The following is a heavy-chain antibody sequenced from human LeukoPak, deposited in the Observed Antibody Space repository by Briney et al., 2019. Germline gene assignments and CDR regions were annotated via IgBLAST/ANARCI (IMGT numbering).Heavy chain of an antibody. J-gene: IGHJ6*02. V-gene: IGHV4-4*07. Sequence: PSETLSLTCTVSGGSISSYYWSWIRQPAGKGLEWIGRIYTSGSTNYNPSLKSRVTMSVDTSKNQFSLKLSSVTAADTAVYYCARVGGSGSYYNVADYYGMDVRGQGTTVTVSS. CDR3: ARVGGSGSYYNVADYYGMDV. CDR1: GGSISSYY. D-gene: IGHD3-10*01. CDR2: IYTSGST.